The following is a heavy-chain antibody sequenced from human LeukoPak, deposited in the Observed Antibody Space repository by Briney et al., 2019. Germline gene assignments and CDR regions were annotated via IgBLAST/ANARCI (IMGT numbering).Heavy chain of an antibody. V-gene: IGHV4-31*02. D-gene: IGHD3-10*01. CDR2: IYYSGTS. J-gene: IGHJ5*02. CDR1: GASLSSGGYY. Sequence: PSQTLSLTCTVSGASLSSGGYYWSWIRQFPGKGLEWIGYIYYSGTSHYNPSLRSRVTMSVDTSKNQFSLRLSSMTAADTAVYYCARDGSRGGVRGVRPWFDPWGQGTLVTVSS. CDR3: ARDGSRGGVRGVRPWFDP.